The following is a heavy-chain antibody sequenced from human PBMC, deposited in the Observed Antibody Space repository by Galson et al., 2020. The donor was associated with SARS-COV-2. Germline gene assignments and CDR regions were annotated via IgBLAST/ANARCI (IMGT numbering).Heavy chain of an antibody. V-gene: IGHV4-38-2*02. CDR3: VREGDSGTYHIDY. J-gene: IGHJ4*02. Sequence: SKTLYLTCDVSGYSITSGYYWGWIRQPPGRGLEWIGSLNHAGSTYFNPSLKSRVVVSLDPSKNQLSLTLTSMTAADTAMYYCVREGDSGTYHIDYWGQGILVIVSS. CDR2: LNHAGST. CDR1: GYSITSGYY. D-gene: IGHD3-10*01.